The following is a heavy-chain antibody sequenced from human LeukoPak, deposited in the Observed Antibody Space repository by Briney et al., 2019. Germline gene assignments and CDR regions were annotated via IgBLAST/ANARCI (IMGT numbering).Heavy chain of an antibody. CDR1: GGSISDYF. Sequence: SETLSLTCTVSGGSISDYFWSWIRQPAGKGLEWIGRIYSSGRTNYNPSLKSRVTMSVDTSKNQFSLRLSSMTAADTALYYCARYVYGDYYFDYWGRGTLVTVSS. J-gene: IGHJ4*02. V-gene: IGHV4-4*07. CDR3: ARYVYGDYYFDY. D-gene: IGHD4-17*01. CDR2: IYSSGRT.